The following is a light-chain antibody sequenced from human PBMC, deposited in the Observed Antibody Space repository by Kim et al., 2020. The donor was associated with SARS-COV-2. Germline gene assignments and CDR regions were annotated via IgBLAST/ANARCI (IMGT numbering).Light chain of an antibody. J-gene: IGLJ3*02. V-gene: IGLV3-1*01. CDR1: NLGDKY. Sequence: SPGQTASITSSGDNLGDKYACWYQQKPRQTPVLVIYKDSKRPSGVPERFSGSNSGNTATLTISGTQAMDEADYYCQAWDSSTAWVFGGGTQLTVL. CDR3: QAWDSSTAWV. CDR2: KDS.